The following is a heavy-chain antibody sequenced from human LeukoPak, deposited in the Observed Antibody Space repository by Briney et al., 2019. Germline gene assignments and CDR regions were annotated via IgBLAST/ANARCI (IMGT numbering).Heavy chain of an antibody. D-gene: IGHD3-10*01. J-gene: IGHJ4*02. CDR3: ARVSGSGRWSDY. Sequence: GGSLRLSCAASGFTVSNNYMSWVRQAPGKGLEWVSIVYSGGATDYAESVKGRFTISRDNSKNTLYLQMNSLRADDTAVYYCARVSGSGRWSDYWGQGTPVTVSS. V-gene: IGHV3-53*01. CDR2: VYSGGAT. CDR1: GFTVSNNY.